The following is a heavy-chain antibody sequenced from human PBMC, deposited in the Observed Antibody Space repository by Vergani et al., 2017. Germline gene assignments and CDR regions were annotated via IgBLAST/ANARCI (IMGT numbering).Heavy chain of an antibody. CDR3: AREGVQGHYYYGMDV. Sequence: QVQLVQSGAEEKKPGSSVKVSCKASGGTFSSYAISWVRQAPGQGLEWMGRIIPILGIAHYAQKFQGRVTITADKSTSTAYMELSSLRSEDTAVYYCAREGVQGHYYYGMDVWGQGTTVTASS. J-gene: IGHJ6*02. V-gene: IGHV1-69*04. CDR2: IIPILGIA. CDR1: GGTFSSYA.